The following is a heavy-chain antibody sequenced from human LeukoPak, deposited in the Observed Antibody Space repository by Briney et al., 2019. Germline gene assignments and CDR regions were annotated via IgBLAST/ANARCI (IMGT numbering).Heavy chain of an antibody. CDR3: AKDMRLQLRGAFDY. D-gene: IGHD2-2*01. V-gene: IGHV3-9*01. J-gene: IGHJ4*02. CDR2: ISWNSGSI. CDR1: GFTFDDYA. Sequence: PGRSLRLSCAASGFTFDDYAMHWVRQAPGKGLEWVSGISWNSGSIGYADSVKGRFTISRDNAKNSLYLQVNSLRAEDTALYYCAKDMRLQLRGAFDYWGQGTLVTVSS.